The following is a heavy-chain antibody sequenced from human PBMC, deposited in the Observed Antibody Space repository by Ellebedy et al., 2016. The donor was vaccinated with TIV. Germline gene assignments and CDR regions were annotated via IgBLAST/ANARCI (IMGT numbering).Heavy chain of an antibody. Sequence: GESPKISCAASGFNFRSYWMTWVRQAPGKGLEWVAKIRQEGDEIYYVESVKGRFNISRDNAKNSLFLQMNSLRVTDTAVYYCARRASYGDYAVQVNPWFDPWGQGTLVTVSS. CDR2: IRQEGDEI. CDR3: ARRASYGDYAVQVNPWFDP. V-gene: IGHV3-7*01. CDR1: GFNFRSYW. J-gene: IGHJ5*02. D-gene: IGHD4-17*01.